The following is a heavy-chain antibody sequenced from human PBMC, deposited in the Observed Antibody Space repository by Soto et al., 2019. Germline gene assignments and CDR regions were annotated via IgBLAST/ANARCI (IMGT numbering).Heavy chain of an antibody. Sequence: GASVKVSCKASGGTFSSYAISWVRQAPGQGLEWMGGIIPIFGTANYAQKFQGRVTITADESTSTAYMELSSLRSEDTAVYYCASSFFGVVIIVRYYYYGMDVWGQGTTGTVS. CDR3: ASSFFGVVIIVRYYYYGMDV. V-gene: IGHV1-69*13. CDR1: GGTFSSYA. D-gene: IGHD3-3*01. J-gene: IGHJ6*02. CDR2: IIPIFGTA.